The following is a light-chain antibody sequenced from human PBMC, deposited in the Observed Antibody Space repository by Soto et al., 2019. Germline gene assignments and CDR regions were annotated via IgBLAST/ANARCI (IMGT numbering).Light chain of an antibody. CDR1: QSVGNN. CDR2: GAF. Sequence: EIVMTQSPATLSVSPGERATLSCRASQSVGNNLAWYRQKSGQAPRLLIYGAFTRATGIPARFSGSGSGTEFTLTIDSLQSDDFAVYLCQQYRNWPLTFGGGTKVEIK. V-gene: IGKV3-15*01. CDR3: QQYRNWPLT. J-gene: IGKJ4*01.